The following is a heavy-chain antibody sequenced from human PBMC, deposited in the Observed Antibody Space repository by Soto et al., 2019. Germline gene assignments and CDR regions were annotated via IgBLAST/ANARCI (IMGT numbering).Heavy chain of an antibody. D-gene: IGHD1-1*01. V-gene: IGHV3-30*18. CDR1: GFTFSSYG. CDR2: ISYDGSNK. CDR3: AKDSMGQLIFDP. J-gene: IGHJ5*02. Sequence: PGGSLRLSCAASGFTFSSYGMHWVRQAPGKGLEWVAVISYDGSNKYYADSVKGRFTISRDNSKNTLYLQMNSLRAEDTAVYYCAKDSMGQLIFDPWGQGTLVTVSS.